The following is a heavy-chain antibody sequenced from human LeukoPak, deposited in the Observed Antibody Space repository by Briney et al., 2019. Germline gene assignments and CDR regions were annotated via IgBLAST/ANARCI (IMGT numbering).Heavy chain of an antibody. CDR2: ISQDGSQK. CDR3: ARSKVVAEAGKSWFDP. Sequence: GGSLRLSCAASGFSFSKYWMNWVRQAPGKGLGWVATISQDGSQKYLADFVKGRFTISRDNARNSLYLQMSSLRGDDTAVYYCARSKVVAEAGKSWFDPWGQGTRVTVTS. CDR1: GFSFSKYW. J-gene: IGHJ5*01. D-gene: IGHD6-13*01. V-gene: IGHV3-7*01.